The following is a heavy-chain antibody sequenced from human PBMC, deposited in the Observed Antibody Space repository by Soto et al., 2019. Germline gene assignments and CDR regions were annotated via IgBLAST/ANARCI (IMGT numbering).Heavy chain of an antibody. CDR1: GFTFSSYA. J-gene: IGHJ6*03. V-gene: IGHV3-23*01. Sequence: EVQLLESGGGLVQPGGSLRLSCAASGFTFSSYAMSWVRQAPGKGLEWVSAISGSGGSTYYADSVKGRFTISRDNSKNTLYLQRNSLRAEDTAVYDWSKKALGYCSSTSCYADYYYYYYMDVWGKGTTVTVSS. CDR3: SKKALGYCSSTSCYADYYYYYYMDV. CDR2: ISGSGGST. D-gene: IGHD2-2*01.